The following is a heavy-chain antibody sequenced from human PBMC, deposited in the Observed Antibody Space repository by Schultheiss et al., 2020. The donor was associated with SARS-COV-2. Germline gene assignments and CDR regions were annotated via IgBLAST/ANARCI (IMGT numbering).Heavy chain of an antibody. CDR3: ARHYDFWSGYKGPGLDV. CDR1: GFSFSNYW. Sequence: GESLKISCEGSGFSFSNYWIAWVRQMPGEGLEWMGLIYPGDSDTRYSPSFQGQVTISADKSISTAYLQWSSLKASDTAMYYCARHYDFWSGYKGPGLDVWGQGTTVTVSS. J-gene: IGHJ6*02. D-gene: IGHD3-3*01. CDR2: IYPGDSDT. V-gene: IGHV5-51*01.